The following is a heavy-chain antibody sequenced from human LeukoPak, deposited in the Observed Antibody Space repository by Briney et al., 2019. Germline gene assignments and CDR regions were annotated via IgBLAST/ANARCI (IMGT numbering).Heavy chain of an antibody. Sequence: PGGSLRLSCAASGFTFSNYGMTWVRQAPGKGLEWVSAISGSGGSTYYADSLKGRFTISRDDAKSSLYLQMNSLRAEDTALYYCARLGSGSSNDYWGQGTLVTVSS. J-gene: IGHJ4*02. D-gene: IGHD3-10*01. CDR2: ISGSGGST. V-gene: IGHV3-23*01. CDR1: GFTFSNYG. CDR3: ARLGSGSSNDY.